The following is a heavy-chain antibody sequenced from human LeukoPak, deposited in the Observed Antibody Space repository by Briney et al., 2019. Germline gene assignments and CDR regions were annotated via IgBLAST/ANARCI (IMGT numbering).Heavy chain of an antibody. CDR1: GFTLSDYW. D-gene: IGHD4-17*01. CDR3: ARPPDYCDYLAGFEF. CDR2: IKQDGSEK. J-gene: IGHJ4*02. Sequence: GGSLRLSCAASGFTLSDYWMTWVRQAPGKGLEWVANIKQDGSEKEYVDSVKGRFTISRDNAKNSLYLQMNSLRAEDTAVYYCARPPDYCDYLAGFEFWGQGTLVTVSS. V-gene: IGHV3-7*02.